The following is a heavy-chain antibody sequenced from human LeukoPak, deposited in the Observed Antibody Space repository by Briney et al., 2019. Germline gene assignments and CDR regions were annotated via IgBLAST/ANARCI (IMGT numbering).Heavy chain of an antibody. CDR1: GYTFTGYY. CDR2: INTNTGNP. CDR3: ARGRGSSARLGYFYYYIDV. Sequence: ASVKVSCKASGYTFTGYYIHWVRQAPGQGLDWMGWINTNTGNPTYAQGFTGRSVFSLETSVSTSYLQITSLKAEDTAVYYCARGRGSSARLGYFYYYIDVWGQGTTVTVSS. D-gene: IGHD1-26*01. V-gene: IGHV7-4-1*02. J-gene: IGHJ6*02.